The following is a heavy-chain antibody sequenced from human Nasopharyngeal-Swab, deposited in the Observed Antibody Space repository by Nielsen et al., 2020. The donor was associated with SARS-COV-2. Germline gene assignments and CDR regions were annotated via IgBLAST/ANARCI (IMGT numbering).Heavy chain of an antibody. J-gene: IGHJ4*02. CDR1: GFTFSISA. V-gene: IGHV3-23*01. CDR3: AKLGDY. Sequence: GESLKISCAASGFTFSISAMSWVRQAQGKGLEWVSSISDSGDDTYYADSVKGRFSISRDNSKNTLDLQMNSLRAEDTAVYYCAKLGDYWGQGMLVTVSS. CDR2: ISDSGDDT.